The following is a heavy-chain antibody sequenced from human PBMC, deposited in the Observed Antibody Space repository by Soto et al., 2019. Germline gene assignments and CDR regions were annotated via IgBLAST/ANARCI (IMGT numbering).Heavy chain of an antibody. V-gene: IGHV3-15*07. CDR3: TTGRGSARVTYYYYYGMDV. CDR2: IKSKTDGGTT. CDR1: GFTFSNAW. J-gene: IGHJ6*02. Sequence: GGSLRLSCAASGFTFSNAWMNWVRQAPGKGLEWVGRIKSKTDGGTTDYAAPVKGRFTISRDDSKNTLYLQMNSLKTEDTAVYYCTTGRGSARVTYYYYYGMDVWGQGTTVTVSS. D-gene: IGHD3-10*01.